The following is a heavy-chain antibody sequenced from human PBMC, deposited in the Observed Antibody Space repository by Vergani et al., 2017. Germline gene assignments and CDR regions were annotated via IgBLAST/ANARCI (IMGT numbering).Heavy chain of an antibody. CDR3: ARMGGYDEGDAFRIGYFDS. V-gene: IGHV4-31*03. CDR1: GDSISSGVYY. J-gene: IGHJ4*02. Sequence: QVQLQESGPGLVKPSQTLSLTCSVAGDSISSGVYYWNWIRQHPGKGLEWIGYIYSTGSTHNNPSLRRRINMSVDTSKNQFSLKLNSVTAADTAMYYCARMGGYDEGDAFRIGYFDSWGPGILVTVSS. CDR2: IYSTGST. D-gene: IGHD3-22*01.